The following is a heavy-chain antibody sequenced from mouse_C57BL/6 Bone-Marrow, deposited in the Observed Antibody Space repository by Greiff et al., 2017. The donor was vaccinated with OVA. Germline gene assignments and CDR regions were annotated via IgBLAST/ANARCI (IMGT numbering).Heavy chain of an antibody. Sequence: EVKLMESGGGLVQPGGSLKLSCAASGFTFSDYYMYWVRQTPEKRLEWVAYISNGGGSTYYPDTVKGRFTISRDNAKNTLYLQMSRLKSEDTAMNYGARHGLRRDAYAMDYWGQGTTVTVSS. V-gene: IGHV5-12*01. CDR2: ISNGGGST. D-gene: IGHD2-4*01. CDR3: ARHGLRRDAYAMDY. J-gene: IGHJ4*01. CDR1: GFTFSDYY.